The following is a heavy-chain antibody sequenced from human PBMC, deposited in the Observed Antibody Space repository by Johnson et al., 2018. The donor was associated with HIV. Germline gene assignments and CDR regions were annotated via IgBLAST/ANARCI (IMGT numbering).Heavy chain of an antibody. CDR2: ISGSGGST. Sequence: LVESGGGLVQPGGSLRLSCAASGFTFSSYALTWVRQAPGRGLEWVSTISGSGGSTYYADSVKGRFTISRDNSKNTLYLKMNSLRSEDTPVYSCAFGSGSYFRHAFDVWGQGTMVTVSS. CDR3: AFGSGSYFRHAFDV. CDR1: GFTFSSYA. D-gene: IGHD1-26*01. J-gene: IGHJ3*01. V-gene: IGHV3-23*04.